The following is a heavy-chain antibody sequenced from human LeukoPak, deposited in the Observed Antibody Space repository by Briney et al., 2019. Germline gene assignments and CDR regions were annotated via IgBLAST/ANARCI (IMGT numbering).Heavy chain of an antibody. D-gene: IGHD2-15*01. CDR2: IYSGGST. V-gene: IGHV3-66*04. CDR1: GFTVSSNY. Sequence: GGSLRLSCAASGFTVSSNYMSWVRQAPGKGLEWVSVIYSGGSTYYADSVKGRFTISRDNSKNTLYLQMNSLRAEDTAVYYCAKHPSPDIVVVVAATEYNWFDPWGQGTLVTVSS. CDR3: AKHPSPDIVVVVAATEYNWFDP. J-gene: IGHJ5*02.